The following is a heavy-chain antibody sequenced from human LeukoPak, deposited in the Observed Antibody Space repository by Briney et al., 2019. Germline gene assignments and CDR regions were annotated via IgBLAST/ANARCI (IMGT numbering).Heavy chain of an antibody. Sequence: GASVKVSCKASGGTFSSYAISWVRQAPGQGLEWMGGIIPIFGTANYAQKFQGRVTITADESTSTAYMELSSLRSEDTAVYYCARSKNIVATRVMYYYYYYGTDVWGKGTTVTVSS. CDR1: GGTFSSYA. D-gene: IGHD5-12*01. J-gene: IGHJ6*04. CDR2: IIPIFGTA. V-gene: IGHV1-69*01. CDR3: ARSKNIVATRVMYYYYYYGTDV.